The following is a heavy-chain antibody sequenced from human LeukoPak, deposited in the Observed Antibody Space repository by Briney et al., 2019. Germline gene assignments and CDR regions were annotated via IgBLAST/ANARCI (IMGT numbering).Heavy chain of an antibody. CDR3: ARGDYDILTGYYDPGRSYYYYGMDV. Sequence: PSETLSLTCAVYGGSFSGYYWSWIRQPPGKGLEWVGEINHSGSTNYNPSLKSRVTISVDTSKNQFSLKLSSVTAADTAVYYCARGDYDILTGYYDPGRSYYYYGMDVWGQGTTVTVSS. D-gene: IGHD3-9*01. V-gene: IGHV4-34*01. CDR1: GGSFSGYY. CDR2: INHSGST. J-gene: IGHJ6*02.